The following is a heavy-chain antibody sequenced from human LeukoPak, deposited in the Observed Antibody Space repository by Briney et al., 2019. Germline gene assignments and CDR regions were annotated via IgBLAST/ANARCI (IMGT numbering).Heavy chain of an antibody. D-gene: IGHD4-23*01. CDR3: AKALYGGHDY. J-gene: IGHJ4*02. Sequence: PGGSLRLSCAASGFTFSTYAMSWVRQAPGKGLECVSALSGNGNTIYYADSVKGRFTISRDNSKNTLSLQMNGLRAEDTAVYYCAKALYGGHDYWGQGTLVTVSS. CDR1: GFTFSTYA. CDR2: LSGNGNTI. V-gene: IGHV3-23*01.